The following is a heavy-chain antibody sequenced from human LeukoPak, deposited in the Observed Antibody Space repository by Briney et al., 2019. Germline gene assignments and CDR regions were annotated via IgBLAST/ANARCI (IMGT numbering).Heavy chain of an antibody. CDR2: IYYSGST. Sequence: SETLSLTCTVSGGSISSSGYYWGWIRQPPGKGLEWIGSIYYSGSTYYNPSLKSRVTISVDTSKNQFSLKLSSVTAADTAVYYCARSSSGWYPVDYWGQGTLVTVSS. D-gene: IGHD6-19*01. CDR3: ARSSSGWYPVDY. CDR1: GGSISSSGYY. J-gene: IGHJ4*02. V-gene: IGHV4-39*01.